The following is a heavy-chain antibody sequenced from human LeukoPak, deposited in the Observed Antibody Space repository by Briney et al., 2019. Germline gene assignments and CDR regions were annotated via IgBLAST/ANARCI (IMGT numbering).Heavy chain of an antibody. CDR1: GFTFSSYA. CDR2: ISGSGGST. D-gene: IGHD2-21*01. Sequence: LTGGSLRLSCAASGFTFSSYAMSWVRQAPGKGLEWVSAISGSGGSTYYADSVKGRFTISRDNSKNTLYLQMNSLRADDTAVYYCAKFLPTHIVVANYYFDYWGQGTLVTVSS. J-gene: IGHJ4*02. V-gene: IGHV3-23*01. CDR3: AKFLPTHIVVANYYFDY.